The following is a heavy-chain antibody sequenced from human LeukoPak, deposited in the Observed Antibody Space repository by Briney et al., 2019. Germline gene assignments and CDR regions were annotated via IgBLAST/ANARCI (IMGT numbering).Heavy chain of an antibody. J-gene: IGHJ6*03. D-gene: IGHD2-15*01. CDR2: IGGSGDKT. V-gene: IGHV3-23*01. CDR1: GFTFSSYA. CDR3: AKDTTAWWYHRAYMNV. Sequence: PGGSLRLSCAASGFTFSSYAMSWVRQAPGGGLEWVSAIGGSGDKTYTADSVKGRFTISRDNSDNRVSLQMDSLRAEDTAVYFCAKDTTAWWYHRAYMNVWGKGTTVTVSS.